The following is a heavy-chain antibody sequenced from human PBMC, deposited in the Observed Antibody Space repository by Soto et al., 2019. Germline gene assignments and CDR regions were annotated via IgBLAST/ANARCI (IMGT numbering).Heavy chain of an antibody. CDR3: ARDKRDLRFLEWSYYFDY. J-gene: IGHJ4*02. V-gene: IGHV3-30-3*01. CDR2: ISYDGSNK. Sequence: QVQLVESGGGVVQPGRSLRLSCAASGFTFSSYAMHWVRQAPGKGLEWVALISYDGSNKYYADSVKGRFTISRDKSKNTLYLQMNSLRAEDTAVYYCARDKRDLRFLEWSYYFDYWGQGTLVTVSS. CDR1: GFTFSSYA. D-gene: IGHD3-3*01.